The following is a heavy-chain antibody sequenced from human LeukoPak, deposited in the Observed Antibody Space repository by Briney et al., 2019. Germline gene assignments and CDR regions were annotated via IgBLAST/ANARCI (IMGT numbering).Heavy chain of an antibody. CDR2: LSYDGKDR. Sequence: GGSLRLSCAASTFTFSSYGMHWVRQAPGKGLEWVAALSYDGKDRYYADSVKGRFTISRDNSKNTLYLQMNSLRTEDTAVYYCAKDQTWAAASYYFDYWGQGTLVTVSS. V-gene: IGHV3-30*18. CDR1: TFTFSSYG. D-gene: IGHD6-13*01. J-gene: IGHJ4*02. CDR3: AKDQTWAAASYYFDY.